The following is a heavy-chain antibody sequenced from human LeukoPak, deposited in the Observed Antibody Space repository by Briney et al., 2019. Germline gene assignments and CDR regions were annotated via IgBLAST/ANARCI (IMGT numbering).Heavy chain of an antibody. CDR2: VIPIFGTA. D-gene: IGHD4-17*01. CDR3: AVTVTTKNYYYYYYMDV. V-gene: IGHV1-69*05. CDR1: GGTFSSYA. Sequence: SVKVSCKASGGTFSSYAISWVRQAPGQGLEWMGRVIPIFGTANYAQKFQGRVTITTDESTSTAYMELSSLRSEDTAVYYCAVTVTTKNYYYYYYMDVWGKGTTVTVSS. J-gene: IGHJ6*03.